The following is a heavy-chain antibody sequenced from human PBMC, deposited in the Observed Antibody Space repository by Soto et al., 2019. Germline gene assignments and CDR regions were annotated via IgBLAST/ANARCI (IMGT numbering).Heavy chain of an antibody. CDR2: ISANTGHT. Sequence: QVQLVQPGAEVKKPGASEKVSCKASGYTFTNYGISWVRQAPGQGLEWMGWISANTGHTDYAEKYQGRVTMTTDTSTSTAYMELRSLTSDDTAVYYCTRDRSTGDYWGQGTLVTVSS. CDR1: GYTFTNYG. CDR3: TRDRSTGDY. V-gene: IGHV1-18*01. J-gene: IGHJ4*02.